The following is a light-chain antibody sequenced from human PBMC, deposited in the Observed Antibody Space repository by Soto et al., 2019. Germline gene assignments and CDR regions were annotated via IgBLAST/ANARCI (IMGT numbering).Light chain of an antibody. V-gene: IGKV1-5*03. CDR1: QSISSR. J-gene: IGKJ1*01. CDR2: KAS. CDR3: QQYNTFWT. Sequence: DIQMTQSPSTLSASIGDRVTITCRASQSISSRLAWYQQKPGKAPKLLIYKASSLESGVPSSFSGSGSGTEFTLTISSLQPDDFATYYCQQYNTFWTFGQGTKVEIK.